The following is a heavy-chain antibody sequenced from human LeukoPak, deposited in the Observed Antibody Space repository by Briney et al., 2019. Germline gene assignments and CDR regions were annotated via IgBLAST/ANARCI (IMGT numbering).Heavy chain of an antibody. V-gene: IGHV1-2*02. D-gene: IGHD3-3*01. CDR2: INPNSGGT. J-gene: IGHJ6*03. CDR1: GYTFTSYY. CDR3: ARDGYYDFWSGYYSGAYYMDV. Sequence: ASVKVSCKASGYTFTSYYMHWVRQAPGQGLEWMGWINPNSGGTNYAQKFQGRVTMTRDTSISTAYMELSRLRSDDTAVYYCARDGYYDFWSGYYSGAYYMDVWGKGTTVTVSS.